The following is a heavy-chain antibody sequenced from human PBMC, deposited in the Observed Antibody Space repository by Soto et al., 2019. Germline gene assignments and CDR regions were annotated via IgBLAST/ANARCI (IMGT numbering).Heavy chain of an antibody. D-gene: IGHD1-7*01. J-gene: IGHJ6*02. CDR2: INHSGST. Sequence: CETLSLTCAVDGESFSGYYVSWIRKPPGKGLEWIGEINHSGSTNYNPSLKSRVTISVDTSKNQFSLKLSSVTAADTAVYYCAREGGNWNYDPARGGMDVWGQGTTVTVSS. V-gene: IGHV4-34*01. CDR3: AREGGNWNYDPARGGMDV. CDR1: GESFSGYY.